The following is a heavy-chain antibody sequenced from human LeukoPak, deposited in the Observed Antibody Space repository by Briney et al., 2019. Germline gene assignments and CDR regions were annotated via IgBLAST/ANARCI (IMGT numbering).Heavy chain of an antibody. CDR2: ISGSGDSA. J-gene: IGHJ4*02. V-gene: IGHV3-23*01. Sequence: PGGSLRLSCAASGFTFSSYAMTWVRQAPGKGLEWVSAISGSGDSACYADSVKGRFTISRDNSKKTLYLQMNSLRAEDTAAYYCAKTRGYCSGGSCYSDYWGQGTLVTVSS. CDR3: AKTRGYCSGGSCYSDY. D-gene: IGHD2-15*01. CDR1: GFTFSSYA.